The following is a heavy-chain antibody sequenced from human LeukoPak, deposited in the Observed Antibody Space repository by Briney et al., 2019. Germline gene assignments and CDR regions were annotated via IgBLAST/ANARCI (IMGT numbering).Heavy chain of an antibody. CDR1: GGSISSYY. Sequence: SETLSLTCTVSGGSISSYYWSWIRQPPGKGLEWIGYIYYSGSTNYNPSLKSRVTISVDTSKNQFSLKLSSVTAADTAVYYCARHAENPTPEYYYYYYMDVWGKGTTVTVSS. J-gene: IGHJ6*03. CDR2: IYYSGST. D-gene: IGHD1-14*01. CDR3: ARHAENPTPEYYYYYYMDV. V-gene: IGHV4-59*01.